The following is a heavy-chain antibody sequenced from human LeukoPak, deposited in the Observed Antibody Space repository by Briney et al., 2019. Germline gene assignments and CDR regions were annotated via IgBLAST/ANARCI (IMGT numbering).Heavy chain of an antibody. CDR2: ISGSGGST. CDR1: GFTFSSYG. CDR3: AKDLHNGEMATILDY. V-gene: IGHV3-23*01. Sequence: GGSLRLSCAASGFTFSSYGMSWVRQAPGKGLEWVSAISGSGGSTYYADSVKGRFTISRDNSKNTLYLQMNSLRAEDTAVYYCAKDLHNGEMATILDYWGQGTLVTVSS. D-gene: IGHD5-24*01. J-gene: IGHJ4*02.